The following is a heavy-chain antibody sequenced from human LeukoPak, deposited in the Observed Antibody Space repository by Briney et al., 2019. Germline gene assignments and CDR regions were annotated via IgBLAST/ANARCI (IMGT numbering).Heavy chain of an antibody. CDR1: GFTFSSYN. Sequence: GGSLRLSCAASGFTFSSYNLNWVRQAPGKGLEWVSYISSSSNTIYYADSVKGRFTISRDNAKNSLYLQVNSLSAEDTAVYYCARVGTYCSSTSCYRLISFDIWGQGTMVTVS. J-gene: IGHJ3*02. D-gene: IGHD2-2*01. CDR3: ARVGTYCSSTSCYRLISFDI. CDR2: ISSSSNTI. V-gene: IGHV3-48*04.